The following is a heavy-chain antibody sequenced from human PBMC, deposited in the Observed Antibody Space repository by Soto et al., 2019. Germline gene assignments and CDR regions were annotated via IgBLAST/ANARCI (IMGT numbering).Heavy chain of an antibody. J-gene: IGHJ6*04. D-gene: IGHD6-6*01. Sequence: ASVKVSCKASGYTFTGYYMHWVRQAPGQGLEWMGWINPNSGGTNYAQKFQGLVTMTRDTSIRTAYVELSGLRSADTALYYCGRGSAARPTYYYYGRDVGGKGTTVTVSS. CDR2: INPNSGGT. CDR3: GRGSAARPTYYYYGRDV. CDR1: GYTFTGYY. V-gene: IGHV1-2*04.